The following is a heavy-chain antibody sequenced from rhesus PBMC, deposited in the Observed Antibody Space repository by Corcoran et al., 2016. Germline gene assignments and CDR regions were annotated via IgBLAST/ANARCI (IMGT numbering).Heavy chain of an antibody. V-gene: IGHV4-147*01. J-gene: IGHJ4*01. D-gene: IGHD6-25*01. Sequence: QVQLQESGPGLVKPSETLSLTCAVSGYSISSNYWSWIRQPPGKGLEWIGYIYGSSGRPYSHPSLKSRVTISTDPSKTQFSLKLSSVTAADTAVYYCVRDKAAGRDWGQGVLVTVSS. CDR1: GYSISSNY. CDR3: VRDKAAGRD. CDR2: IYGSSGRP.